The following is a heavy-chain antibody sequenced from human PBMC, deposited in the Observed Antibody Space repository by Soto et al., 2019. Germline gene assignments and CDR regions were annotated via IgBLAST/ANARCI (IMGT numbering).Heavy chain of an antibody. CDR2: INPSGGST. CDR3: ARDWPYYYGSGKNGMDV. Sequence: ASVKVSCKASGYTFTSYYMHWVRQAPGQGLEWMGIINPSGGSTSYAQKFQGRVTMTRDTSTSTVYMELSSLRSEDTAVYYCARDWPYYYGSGKNGMDVWGRGTTVTVSS. CDR1: GYTFTSYY. D-gene: IGHD3-10*01. J-gene: IGHJ6*02. V-gene: IGHV1-46*01.